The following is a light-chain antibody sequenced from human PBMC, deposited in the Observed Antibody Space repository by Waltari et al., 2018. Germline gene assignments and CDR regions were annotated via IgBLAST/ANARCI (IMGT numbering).Light chain of an antibody. J-gene: IGLJ2*01. CDR1: SSDVGGYNY. CDR3: SSYISSSTLEL. Sequence: QSALTQPASVSGSPGQSITISCTGTSSDVGGYNYVSWYQQHPGKAPKLIIYDVSNRPSVVSNRFAGSKSGNTASLTISGLQAEDEADYYCSSYISSSTLELFGGGTSLTVL. V-gene: IGLV2-14*03. CDR2: DVS.